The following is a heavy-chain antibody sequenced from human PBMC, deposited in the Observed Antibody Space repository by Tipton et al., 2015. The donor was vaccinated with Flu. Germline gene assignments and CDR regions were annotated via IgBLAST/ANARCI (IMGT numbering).Heavy chain of an antibody. Sequence: SLRLSCAASGINFSRYAMHLVRQAPGRGLEWVAVISYDATLEYFADSVKGRFTISRDNSKNTLFLQMNSLRSNDTAVYYCARDTSYCSGGSCDYWGQGTLVTVSS. CDR3: ARDTSYCSGGSCDY. CDR2: ISYDATLE. V-gene: IGHV3-30*07. J-gene: IGHJ4*02. CDR1: GINFSRYA. D-gene: IGHD2-15*01.